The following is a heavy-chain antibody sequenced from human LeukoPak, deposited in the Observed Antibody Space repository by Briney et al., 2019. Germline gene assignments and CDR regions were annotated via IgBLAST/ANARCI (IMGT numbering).Heavy chain of an antibody. J-gene: IGHJ4*02. V-gene: IGHV1-18*01. CDR2: ISAHTGNT. Sequence: ASVKVSCKASGYTFTSYGISWVRQAPGQGLEWMGWISAHTGNTNYAQKFQGRVTLTTDTSMSTAYMELRSLRSDDTAVYYCARSFYDFDYWGQGTLVTVSS. CDR3: ARSFYDFDY. CDR1: GYTFTSYG. D-gene: IGHD1-26*01.